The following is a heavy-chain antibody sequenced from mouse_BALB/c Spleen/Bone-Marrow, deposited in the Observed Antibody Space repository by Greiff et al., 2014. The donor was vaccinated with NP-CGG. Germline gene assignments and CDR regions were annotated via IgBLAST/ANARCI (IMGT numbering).Heavy chain of an antibody. V-gene: IGHV5-6-3*01. CDR1: GFTFSSYG. J-gene: IGHJ4*01. CDR3: ARDYYGSSYAMDY. Sequence: EVQLVESGGGLVQPGGSLKLSCAASGFTFSSYGMSWARQTPDKRLELVATINSNGGSTYYPDSVKGRFTISRDNAKNTLYLQMSSLKSEDTAMYYCARDYYGSSYAMDYWGQGTSVTVSS. D-gene: IGHD1-1*01. CDR2: INSNGGST.